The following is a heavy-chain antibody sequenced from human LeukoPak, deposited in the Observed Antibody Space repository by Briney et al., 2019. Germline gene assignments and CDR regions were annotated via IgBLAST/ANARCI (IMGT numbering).Heavy chain of an antibody. V-gene: IGHV3-30*18. CDR2: ISYDGSNK. CDR3: AKVSPPGGDLANWFDP. J-gene: IGHJ5*02. Sequence: QPGGSLRLSCAASGFTFGSYGMHWVRQAPGKGLEWVAVISYDGSNKYYADSVKGRFTISRDNSKNTLYLQMNSLRAEDTAVYYCAKVSPPGGDLANWFDPWGQGTLVTVSS. CDR1: GFTFGSYG. D-gene: IGHD2-21*02.